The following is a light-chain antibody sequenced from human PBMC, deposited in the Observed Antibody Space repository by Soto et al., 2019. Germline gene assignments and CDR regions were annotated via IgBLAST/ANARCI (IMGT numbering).Light chain of an antibody. J-gene: IGKJ1*01. Sequence: EIVLTQSPGTLSLSPVERATLSCMASQSISNNLAWYQHKPGQAPSLLIYSASTRATGIPARFSGSGSGTEFTLTISSLQSEDFAVYYCQQYNNWPPWTFGQGTKVDIK. CDR2: SAS. CDR1: QSISNN. CDR3: QQYNNWPPWT. V-gene: IGKV3-15*01.